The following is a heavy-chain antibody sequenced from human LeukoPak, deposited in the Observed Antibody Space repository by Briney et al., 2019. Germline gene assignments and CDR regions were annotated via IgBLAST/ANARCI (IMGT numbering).Heavy chain of an antibody. CDR1: GGTFSSYA. D-gene: IGHD2-15*01. J-gene: IGHJ1*01. CDR2: IIPIFGTA. V-gene: IGHV1-69*05. Sequence: EASVKVSCKASGGTFSSYAISWVRQAPGQGLEWMGRIIPIFGTANYAQKFQGRVTITTDESTSTAYMELSSLRSEDTAVYYCARGPGYCSGGSCYSGLAEYGQHWGQGTLVTVSS. CDR3: ARGPGYCSGGSCYSGLAEYGQH.